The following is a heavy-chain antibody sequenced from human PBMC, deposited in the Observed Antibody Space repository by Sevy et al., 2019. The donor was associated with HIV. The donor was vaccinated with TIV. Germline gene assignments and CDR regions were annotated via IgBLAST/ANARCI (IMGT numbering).Heavy chain of an antibody. J-gene: IGHJ4*02. CDR1: GFTFSSHS. V-gene: IGHV3-23*01. CDR2: INSGGGST. CDR3: AKDVVGGYYDSSGYSDH. Sequence: GGSLRLSCATSGFTFSSHSMNWVRQAPGKGLEWVSTINSGGGSTYYADSVKGRFTISRDNSQNTLDLQMNSLRAEDTAVYYCAKDVVGGYYDSSGYSDHWGQGTLVTVSS. D-gene: IGHD3-22*01.